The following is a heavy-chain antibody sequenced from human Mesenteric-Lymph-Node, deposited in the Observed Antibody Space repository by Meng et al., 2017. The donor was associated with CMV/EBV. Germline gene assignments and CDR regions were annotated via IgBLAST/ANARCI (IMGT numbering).Heavy chain of an antibody. D-gene: IGHD3-10*01. V-gene: IGHV1-2*06. J-gene: IGHJ4*02. Sequence: KASGYSFTAYFIHWVRQAPGQGLEWMGRINPYSVATSYAQKFQGRVSMATDTSISTAYMELSGLTSDDTAMYYCASGSYGSGSFTFDYWGQGTLVTVSS. CDR1: GYSFTAYF. CDR3: ASGSYGSGSFTFDY. CDR2: INPYSVAT.